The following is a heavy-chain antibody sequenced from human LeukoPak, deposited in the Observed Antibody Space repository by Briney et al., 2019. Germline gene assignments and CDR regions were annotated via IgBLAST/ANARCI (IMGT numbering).Heavy chain of an antibody. J-gene: IGHJ3*01. CDR2: ISASGGST. Sequence: PGGSLRLSCAASGFTFSSDAMSWVRQAPGKGLEWVSVISASGGSTYYADSVKGRFTISRDNSKNTLYLQMSSLRADDTALYYCAKGWLGDALDVWGQGTMVTVSS. CDR3: AKGWLGDALDV. V-gene: IGHV3-23*01. D-gene: IGHD6-19*01. CDR1: GFTFSSDA.